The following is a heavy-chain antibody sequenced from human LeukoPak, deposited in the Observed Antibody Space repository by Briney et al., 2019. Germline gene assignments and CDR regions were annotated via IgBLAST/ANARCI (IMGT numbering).Heavy chain of an antibody. V-gene: IGHV3-15*01. CDR3: TTLMGSIGQ. Sequence: GGSLRLSCAASGFSFSDAWMSWVRQAPGKGLEWVGRIKSKTDGGITDYAAPVKGRFTISRDDSKNTLYVQMNSLKIEDTAVYYCTTLMGSIGQWGQGTLVTVSS. CDR2: IKSKTDGGIT. CDR1: GFSFSDAW. J-gene: IGHJ4*02. D-gene: IGHD6-19*01.